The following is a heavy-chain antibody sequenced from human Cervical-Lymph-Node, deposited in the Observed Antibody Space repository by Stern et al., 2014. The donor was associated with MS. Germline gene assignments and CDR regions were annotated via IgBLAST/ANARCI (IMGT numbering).Heavy chain of an antibody. CDR3: ARRVVALVRGVTQFDY. CDR2: VYWDDDK. D-gene: IGHD3-10*01. J-gene: IGHJ4*02. CDR1: GFSLTADGVG. Sequence: QDTLKESGPTLVTPTQTLTLTCNCSGFSLTADGVGVGWIRQSPGKALSWLAIVYWDDDKRYSPSLKSRLTITKDTSKNQVVLTMTNMDPVDTATYYCARRVVALVRGVTQFDYWGQGTLVTVSS. V-gene: IGHV2-5*02.